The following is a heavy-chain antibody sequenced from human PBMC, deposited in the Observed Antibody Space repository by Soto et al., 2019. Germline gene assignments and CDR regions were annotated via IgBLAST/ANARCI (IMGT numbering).Heavy chain of an antibody. D-gene: IGHD3-22*01. CDR3: ARAPPNYYDSSGYYYSGWFDP. CDR1: GDSVSSNSAA. Sequence: SQTLSLTCAISGDSVSSNSAAWNWIRQSPSRGLEWLGRTYYRSKWYNDYAVSVKSRITINPDTSKNQFSLQLNSVTPEDTAVYYCARAPPNYYDSSGYYYSGWFDPSGQGTLVTVSS. V-gene: IGHV6-1*01. J-gene: IGHJ5*02. CDR2: TYYRSKWYN.